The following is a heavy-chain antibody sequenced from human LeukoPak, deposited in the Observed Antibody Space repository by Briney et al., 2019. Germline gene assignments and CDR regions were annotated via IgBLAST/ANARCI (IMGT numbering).Heavy chain of an antibody. V-gene: IGHV3-23*01. Sequence: PGGSLRLSXAASGFTFSSYAMNWVRQDPGKGLEWVSGISASGGTTYYADSMKGRFTISRDNSKGTLFLQLNSLRAEDTAVYYCAKASSYGSMSYDFDSWGQGTLVTVSS. J-gene: IGHJ4*02. D-gene: IGHD3-10*01. CDR3: AKASSYGSMSYDFDS. CDR2: ISASGGTT. CDR1: GFTFSSYA.